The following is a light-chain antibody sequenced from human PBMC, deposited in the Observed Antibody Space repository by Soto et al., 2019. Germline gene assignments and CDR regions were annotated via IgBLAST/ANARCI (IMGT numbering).Light chain of an antibody. J-gene: IGKJ4*02. CDR3: MQSVRAPLT. V-gene: IGKV2D-29*01. CDR1: QSLLHTDGKTY. CDR2: EVS. Sequence: IVMTKTPLSLSVTPGHPASISCKSSQSLLHTDGKTYWYWFLQQPGKPPQLLIYEVSTRFPGVPDRFSGSGAGTDLTLQISRVEADDVGVYYCMQSVRAPLTFGGGTRVEIK.